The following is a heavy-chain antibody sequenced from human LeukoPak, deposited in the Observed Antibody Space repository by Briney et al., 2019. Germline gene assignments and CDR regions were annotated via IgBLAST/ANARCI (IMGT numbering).Heavy chain of an antibody. CDR2: ISYDGSNK. D-gene: IGHD3-22*01. J-gene: IGHJ5*02. CDR3: ARYDWGNASSGYVNEGWFDT. CDR1: GFTFSSYA. V-gene: IGHV3-30-3*01. Sequence: PGGSLRLSCAASGFTFSSYAMHWVRQAPGKGLEWVAVISYDGSNKYYADSVKGRFTISRDNSKNTLYLQMNSLRAEDTAVYYCARYDWGNASSGYVNEGWFDTRRQGTLVTVSS.